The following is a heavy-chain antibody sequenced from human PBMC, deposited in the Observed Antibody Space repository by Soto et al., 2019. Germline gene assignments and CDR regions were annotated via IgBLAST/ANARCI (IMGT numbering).Heavy chain of an antibody. CDR2: IKQDGSEK. Sequence: EVQLVESGGGLVQPGGSLRLSCAASGFTFSSYWMSWVRQAPGKGLEWVANIKQDGSEKYYVDSVKGRFTISRDNAKNSLYLQMNSLRAEDTAVYYCARDLPDRYCSGGSCYSGGAFDIWGQGTMDTVSS. D-gene: IGHD2-15*01. V-gene: IGHV3-7*01. J-gene: IGHJ3*02. CDR3: ARDLPDRYCSGGSCYSGGAFDI. CDR1: GFTFSSYW.